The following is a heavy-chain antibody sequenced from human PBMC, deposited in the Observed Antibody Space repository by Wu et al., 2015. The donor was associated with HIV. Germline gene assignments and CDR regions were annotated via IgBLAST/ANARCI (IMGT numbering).Heavy chain of an antibody. CDR2: IIPIFGTA. J-gene: IGHJ5*02. CDR1: GGTFSSYA. D-gene: IGHD3-22*01. V-gene: IGHV1-69*12. CDR3: ARDKGITMIVVDGGGWFDP. Sequence: QVQLVQSGAEVKKPGSSVKVSCKASGGTFSSYAISWVRQAPGQGLEWMGGIIPIFGTANYAQKFQGRVTITADESTSTAYMELSSLRSEDTAVYYCARDKGITMIVVDGGGWFDPVGPGNPGHRLL.